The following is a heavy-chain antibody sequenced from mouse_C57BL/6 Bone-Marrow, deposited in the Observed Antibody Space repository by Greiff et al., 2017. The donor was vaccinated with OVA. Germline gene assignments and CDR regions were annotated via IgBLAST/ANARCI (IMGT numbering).Heavy chain of an antibody. Sequence: EVKLVESGEGLVKPGGSLKLSCAASGFTFSSYAMSWVRQTPEKRLEWVAYISSGGDYIYYADTVKGRFTISRDNARNTLYLQISSLKSEDTAMYYCSIDRSPLYYCGSSYWYFDVWGTGTTVTVSS. V-gene: IGHV5S21*01. CDR2: ISSGGDYI. CDR1: GFTFSSYA. J-gene: IGHJ1*03. D-gene: IGHD1-1*01. CDR3: SIDRSPLYYCGSSYWYFDV.